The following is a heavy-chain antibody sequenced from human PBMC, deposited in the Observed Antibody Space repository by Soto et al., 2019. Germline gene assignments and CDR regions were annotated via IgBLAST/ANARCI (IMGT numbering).Heavy chain of an antibody. V-gene: IGHV4-39*01. Sequence: SETLSLTCTVSGGSISSSSYCWGWIRQPPGKGLEWIGSIYYSGSTYYNPSLKSRVTISVDTSKNQFSLKLSSVTAADTAVYYCARHRTGIYYYYYYMDVWGKGTTVTVSS. D-gene: IGHD2-8*02. J-gene: IGHJ6*03. CDR3: ARHRTGIYYYYYYMDV. CDR1: GGSISSSSYC. CDR2: IYYSGST.